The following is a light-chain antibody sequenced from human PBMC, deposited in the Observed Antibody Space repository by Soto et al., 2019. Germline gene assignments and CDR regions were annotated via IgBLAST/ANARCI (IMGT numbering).Light chain of an antibody. CDR2: KAS. Sequence: EIQMTQSPSSLSGSVGDRVTITCRASQTISSWLAWYQQTPGKAPKLLIYKASTLKSGVPSRFSGSGSGTEFTLTISTLQSEDFAIYYCQHYNNWPPWTFGQGTK. CDR1: QTISSW. CDR3: QHYNNWPPWT. V-gene: IGKV1-5*03. J-gene: IGKJ1*01.